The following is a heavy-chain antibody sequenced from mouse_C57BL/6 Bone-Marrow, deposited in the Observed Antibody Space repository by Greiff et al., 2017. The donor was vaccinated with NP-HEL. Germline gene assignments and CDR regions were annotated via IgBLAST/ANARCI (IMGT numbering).Heavy chain of an antibody. V-gene: IGHV1-63*01. J-gene: IGHJ1*03. CDR1: GYTFTNYW. D-gene: IGHD2-5*01. CDR3: ARSYYSNYWYFEV. Sequence: QVQLQQSGAELVRPGTSVKMSCKASGYTFTNYWIGWAKQRPGHGLEWIGDIYPGGGYTNYNEKFKGKATLTADKSSSTAYMQFSSLTSEDSAIYSCARSYYSNYWYFEVWGTGTTVTVSS. CDR2: IYPGGGYT.